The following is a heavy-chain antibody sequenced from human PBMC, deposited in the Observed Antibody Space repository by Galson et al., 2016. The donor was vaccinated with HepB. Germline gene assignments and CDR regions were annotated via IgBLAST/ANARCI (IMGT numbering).Heavy chain of an antibody. CDR2: INPNNGGT. J-gene: IGHJ4*02. V-gene: IGHV1-2*04. CDR3: ARSLDWGSNFDT. D-gene: IGHD7-27*01. CDR1: GYTFAGYH. Sequence: SVKVSCKASGYTFAGYHIQWVRQAPGQGLEWVGRINPNNGGTRNAQKFQGWVTMTRDTSIATAFMELSGLKADDTAVYYCARSLDWGSNFDTWGQGTLVTVSS.